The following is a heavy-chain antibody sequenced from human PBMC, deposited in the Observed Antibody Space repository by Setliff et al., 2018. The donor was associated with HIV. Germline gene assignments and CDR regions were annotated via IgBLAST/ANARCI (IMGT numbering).Heavy chain of an antibody. V-gene: IGHV1-18*01. J-gene: IGHJ4*02. CDR2: ISPNSGYT. Sequence: ASVKVSCKASGYSFTSYAISWVRQAPGQGLEWMAWISPNSGYTLFAQKFQGRVTMTSDTSTNTVYMDLSSLRSDDTALYFCARRVSYASSGYPLGYWGQGTQVTVSS. D-gene: IGHD3-22*01. CDR1: GYSFTSYA. CDR3: ARRVSYASSGYPLGY.